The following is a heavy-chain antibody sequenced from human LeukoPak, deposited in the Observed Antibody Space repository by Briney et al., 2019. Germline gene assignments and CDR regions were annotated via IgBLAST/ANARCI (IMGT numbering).Heavy chain of an antibody. J-gene: IGHJ3*02. CDR1: GFTFSSYS. D-gene: IGHD3-22*01. CDR3: ARDVPTYYYDSSGYSPDAFDI. CDR2: ISSSSSYI. V-gene: IGHV3-21*01. Sequence: PGGSLRLSCAASGFTFSSYSMNWVRKAPGKGLEWVSSISSSSSYIYYADSVKGRFTISRDNAKNSLYLQMNSLRAEDTAVYYCARDVPTYYYDSSGYSPDAFDIWGQGTMVTVSS.